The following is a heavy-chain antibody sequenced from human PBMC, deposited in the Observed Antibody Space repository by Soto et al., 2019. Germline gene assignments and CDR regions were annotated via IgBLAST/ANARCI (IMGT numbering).Heavy chain of an antibody. CDR1: GYTFTSYY. Sequence: ASVKVSCKASGYTFTSYYMHWVRQAPGQGLEWMGIINPSGGSTSYAQKFQGSVTMTWNTSTSTVYMELSSQRSEDRAVYSCVSHAHGYSYGSDYYYYYGMDVWGQGTTVTVSS. CDR3: VSHAHGYSYGSDYYYYYGMDV. J-gene: IGHJ6*02. D-gene: IGHD5-18*01. V-gene: IGHV1-46*01. CDR2: INPSGGST.